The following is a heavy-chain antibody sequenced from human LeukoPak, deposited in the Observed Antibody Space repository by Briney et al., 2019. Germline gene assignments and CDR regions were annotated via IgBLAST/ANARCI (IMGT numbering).Heavy chain of an antibody. D-gene: IGHD6-19*01. Sequence: GGSLRLSCAASGFIFSSYAMHWVRQAPGKGLEYVSAISSNGGSTYYANSVKGRFTISRDNSKNTLYLQMGSLRAEDMAVYYCVAGGWSDFDYWGQGTLVTVSS. CDR2: ISSNGGST. V-gene: IGHV3-64*01. CDR3: VAGGWSDFDY. CDR1: GFIFSSYA. J-gene: IGHJ4*02.